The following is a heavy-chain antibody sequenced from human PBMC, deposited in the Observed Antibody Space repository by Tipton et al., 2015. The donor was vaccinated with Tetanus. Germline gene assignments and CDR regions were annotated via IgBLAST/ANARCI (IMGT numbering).Heavy chain of an antibody. J-gene: IGHJ4*02. V-gene: IGHV4-34*01. Sequence: TLSLTCGASGGSFGGYYWSWIRQPPGTGLEWIGEISDSGGTNYNPSLKSRVTMSIDTSKKQFYLNLTSVTAADTALYFCARGSVVISSAKGLGYWGQGAQVSVSS. CDR3: ARGSVVISSAKGLGY. D-gene: IGHD2-2*01. CDR2: ISDSGGT. CDR1: GGSFGGYY.